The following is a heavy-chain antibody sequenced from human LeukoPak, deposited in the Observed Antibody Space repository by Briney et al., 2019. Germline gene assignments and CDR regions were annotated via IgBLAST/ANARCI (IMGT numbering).Heavy chain of an antibody. D-gene: IGHD3-22*01. CDR3: ARDRYYYYDSSGYYYGYYMDV. CDR1: GFTFSDYY. CDR2: ISSSGSTI. V-gene: IGHV3-11*01. J-gene: IGHJ6*03. Sequence: GGSLRLSCVASGFTFSDYYMSWIRQAPGKGLEWVSYISSSGSTIYYADSVKGRFTISRDNAKNSLYLQMNSLRAEDTAVYYCARDRYYYYDSSGYYYGYYMDVWGKGTTVTVSS.